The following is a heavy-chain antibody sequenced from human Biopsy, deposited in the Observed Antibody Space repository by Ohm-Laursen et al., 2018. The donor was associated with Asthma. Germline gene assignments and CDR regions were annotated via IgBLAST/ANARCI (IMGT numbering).Heavy chain of an antibody. V-gene: IGHV3-30*18. D-gene: IGHD2-21*01. Sequence: RSLRLSCAASGFSFSNYGMHWVRQAPGKGLEWVAVISFDGSNKYYADFVKGRFTISRDKSDNTLYLQMNSLTAEDTAVYHCAKDERAYYGSDSKYMQPVPLGDWGQGTVVIVSA. CDR1: GFSFSNYG. CDR3: AKDERAYYGSDSKYMQPVPLGD. CDR2: ISFDGSNK. J-gene: IGHJ4*02.